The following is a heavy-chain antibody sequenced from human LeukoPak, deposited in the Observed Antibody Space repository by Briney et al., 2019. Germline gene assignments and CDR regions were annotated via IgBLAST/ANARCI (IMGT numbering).Heavy chain of an antibody. Sequence: GESLRLSCAASGFTFSTYSMNWVRQAQGQGLEWVSAITGGGRTYYADSVKGRFTISRDNSKNTLYLQMNRLRAEDTARYFCARDPNGDYIGAFDFLGQGTVVTVSS. J-gene: IGHJ3*01. V-gene: IGHV3-23*01. D-gene: IGHD4-17*01. CDR1: GFTFSTYS. CDR2: ITGGGRT. CDR3: ARDPNGDYIGAFDF.